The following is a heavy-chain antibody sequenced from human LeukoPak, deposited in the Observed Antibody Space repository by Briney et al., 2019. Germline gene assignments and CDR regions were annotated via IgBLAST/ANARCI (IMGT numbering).Heavy chain of an antibody. CDR1: GYTFTAYF. Sequence: ASVKVSCKASGYTFTAYFMHWVRQAPGQGLELMGWINPDNGATTCAEKFQGRVTMTRDTSITTAYMELSRLRSDDTAVYYCARPPGRDGYNRYDNWGQGTLVTVSS. J-gene: IGHJ4*02. CDR3: ARPPGRDGYNRYDN. V-gene: IGHV1-2*02. CDR2: INPDNGAT. D-gene: IGHD5-12*01.